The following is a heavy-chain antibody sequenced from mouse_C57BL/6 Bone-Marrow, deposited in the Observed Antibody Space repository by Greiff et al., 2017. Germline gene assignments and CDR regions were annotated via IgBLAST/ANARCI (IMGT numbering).Heavy chain of an antibody. Sequence: QLQPAGAELAKPGASGELFCKAFCYTFSSYWVPWGKQRAGQGLEWIGYINPSSGYTKYNQKFKDKATLTADKSSSTAYMQLSSLTYEDSAVYYCARRRAYAMDYWGQGTSVTVSS. CDR3: ARRRAYAMDY. V-gene: IGHV1-7*01. CDR1: CYTFSSYW. J-gene: IGHJ4*01. CDR2: INPSSGYT.